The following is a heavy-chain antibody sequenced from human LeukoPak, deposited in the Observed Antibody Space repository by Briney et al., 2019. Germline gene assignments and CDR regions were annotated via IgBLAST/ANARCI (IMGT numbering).Heavy chain of an antibody. D-gene: IGHD3-16*02. J-gene: IGHJ5*02. CDR3: ARALDYDYVWGSYRSSNWFDP. Sequence: PSETLSLTCTVSGGSISSYYWSWIRQPPGKGPEWIGYIYYSGSTNYNPSLKSPVTISVDTSKNQFSLMLSSVTAADTAVYYCARALDYDYVWGSYRSSNWFDPWGQGPLVTVSS. CDR1: GGSISSYY. CDR2: IYYSGST. V-gene: IGHV4-59*01.